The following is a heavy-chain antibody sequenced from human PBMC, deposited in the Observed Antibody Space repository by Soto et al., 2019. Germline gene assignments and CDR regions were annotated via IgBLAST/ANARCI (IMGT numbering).Heavy chain of an antibody. CDR2: INPNSGGT. CDR3: ALNYYDSGGSPFDY. CDR1: GYTFTGYY. V-gene: IGHV1-2*04. J-gene: IGHJ4*02. Sequence: ASVKVSWKASGYTFTGYYMHWVRQAPGQGLEWMGWINPNSGGTNYAQKFQGWVTMTRDTSISTAYMELSRLRSDDTAVYYCALNYYDSGGSPFDYWGQGTLVTVSS. D-gene: IGHD3-22*01.